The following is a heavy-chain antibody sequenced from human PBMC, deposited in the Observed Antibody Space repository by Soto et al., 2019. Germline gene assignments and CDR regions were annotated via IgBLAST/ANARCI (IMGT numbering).Heavy chain of an antibody. CDR2: IFYSGDT. D-gene: IGHD1-7*01. J-gene: IGHJ1*01. CDR3: VGTGTTDDF. V-gene: IGHV4-30-4*01. Sequence: VQLQGSGPGLVKPSQTLSLTCTVSGASVNTGDHYWSYIRQPPGKGLEWLGYIFYSGDTYYNPSLTSRANISLNTSRNQFSLTLTSVTDADTAVYYCVGTGTTDDFWGQGTLVTVSS. CDR1: GASVNTGDHY.